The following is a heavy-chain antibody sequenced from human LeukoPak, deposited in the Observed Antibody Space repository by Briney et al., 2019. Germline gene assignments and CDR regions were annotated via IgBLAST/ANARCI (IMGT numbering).Heavy chain of an antibody. CDR1: GFTFSSYS. CDR3: ARAAMVRGVDYFDS. J-gene: IGHJ4*02. CDR2: ISGSGGAT. Sequence: PGGSPRLSCAASGFTFSSYSMTWVRQAPGKGLEWVSVISGSGGATYYADSVKGRFTISRDNSKNTLCLQMNSLRAEDTAVYYCARAAMVRGVDYFDSWGQGTLVTVSS. D-gene: IGHD3-10*01. V-gene: IGHV3-23*01.